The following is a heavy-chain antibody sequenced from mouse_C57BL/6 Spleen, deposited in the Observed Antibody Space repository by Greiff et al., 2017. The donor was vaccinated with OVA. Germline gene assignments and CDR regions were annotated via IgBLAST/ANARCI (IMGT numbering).Heavy chain of an antibody. Sequence: LVESGAELVKPGASVKMSCKASGYTFTTYPIEWMKQNHGKSLEWIGNFHPYNDDTKYNEKFKGKATLTVEKSSSTVYLELSRLTSDDSAVYYCSVYDYDDGVAYWGQGTLVTVSA. V-gene: IGHV1-47*01. J-gene: IGHJ3*01. CDR2: FHPYNDDT. D-gene: IGHD2-4*01. CDR3: SVYDYDDGVAY. CDR1: GYTFTTYP.